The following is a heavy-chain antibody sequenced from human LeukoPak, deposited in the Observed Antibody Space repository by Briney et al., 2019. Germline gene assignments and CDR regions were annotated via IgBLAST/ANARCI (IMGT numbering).Heavy chain of an antibody. CDR1: GASVTSYY. J-gene: IGHJ3*02. V-gene: IGHV4-59*02. Sequence: SETLSLTCSVSGASVTSYYWNWVRQRPGKGLEWIGYIPYNERMDYGPTLKSRVTMSLDTSRNQFSLKLNSVTAADTAVYYCAKSNGYGLVDIWGQGTMVTVSS. CDR3: AKSNGYGLVDI. CDR2: IPYNERM. D-gene: IGHD3-10*01.